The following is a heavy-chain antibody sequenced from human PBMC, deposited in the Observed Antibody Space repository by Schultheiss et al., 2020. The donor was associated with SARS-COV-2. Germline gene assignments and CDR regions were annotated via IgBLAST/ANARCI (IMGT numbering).Heavy chain of an antibody. D-gene: IGHD6-6*01. CDR2: INVDNGNT. CDR1: GYIFSYYA. J-gene: IGHJ3*02. V-gene: IGHV1-3*01. CDR3: ARDNLPVPPPSIARGDAFDI. Sequence: ASVKVSRKASGYIFSYYAMHWVRQAPGQRLEWMGWINVDNGNTQSSQKFQGRVTITRDKSASTAYMELSSLTSEDTAVYYCARDNLPVPPPSIARGDAFDIWGQGTMVTVSS.